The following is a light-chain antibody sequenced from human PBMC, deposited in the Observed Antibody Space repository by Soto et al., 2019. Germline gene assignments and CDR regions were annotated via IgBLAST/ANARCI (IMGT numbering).Light chain of an antibody. J-gene: IGKJ3*01. CDR3: QQSYSTLFT. V-gene: IGKV1-39*01. CDR2: AAS. Sequence: DIQMTQSPSSLSASVGDRVTITCRASQTVIKYLNWYQQKPGRAPNLLIYAASRLQSGVPSRFSASGSGTEFTLQISSLQPEDFATYYCQQSYSTLFTFGHGTKVEIK. CDR1: QTVIKY.